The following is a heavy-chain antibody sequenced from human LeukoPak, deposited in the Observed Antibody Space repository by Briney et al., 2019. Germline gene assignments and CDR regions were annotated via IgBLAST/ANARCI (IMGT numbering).Heavy chain of an antibody. CDR1: GFTFSSYW. V-gene: IGHV3-7*01. J-gene: IGHJ6*03. Sequence: GGSLRLSCAASGFTFSSYWMSSVRQAPGKGLEWVANIKQDGSEKYYVDSVKGRFTISRENTKNSLYLQMNSLRDENTAVYYCAREYYSSFYYYYYYMDVWGKGTTVTVSS. D-gene: IGHD3-10*01. CDR2: IKQDGSEK. CDR3: AREYYSSFYYYYYYMDV.